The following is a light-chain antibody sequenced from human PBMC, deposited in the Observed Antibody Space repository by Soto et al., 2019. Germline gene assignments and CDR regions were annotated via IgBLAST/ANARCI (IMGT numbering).Light chain of an antibody. V-gene: IGKV3-20*01. CDR3: QLYGISPH. Sequence: EIVLTQSPGTLSLSPGERHTLSCKTSQSRGSNFLAWYQHKPGXAPXXLIYASSNRATGIPDRFSGSASGTDFTLTINRLDPEDFAVDDCQLYGISPHFGQGTRLEIK. J-gene: IGKJ5*01. CDR2: ASS. CDR1: QSRGSNF.